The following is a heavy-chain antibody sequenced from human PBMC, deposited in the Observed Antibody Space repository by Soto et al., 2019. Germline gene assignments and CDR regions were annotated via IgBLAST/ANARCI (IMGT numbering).Heavy chain of an antibody. CDR2: VYPGDSDT. CDR3: ARRLRDDSGPSPYYSASDV. CDR1: GYTFSKYW. V-gene: IGHV5-51*01. J-gene: IGHJ6*02. D-gene: IGHD3-3*01. Sequence: GESMKISCQASGYTFSKYWIAWVRQMRGKGLEYVGIVYPGDSDTRYSPSFQGQVTISVDTSTSTAYMQWSSLKASDSAMYYCARRLRDDSGPSPYYSASDVWGRGTPVTVS.